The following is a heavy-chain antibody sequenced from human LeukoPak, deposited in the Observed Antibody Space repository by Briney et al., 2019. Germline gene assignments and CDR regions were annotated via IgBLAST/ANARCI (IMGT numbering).Heavy chain of an antibody. Sequence: PGGSLRLSCAASGFTFSNYAMNWVRQAPGKGLGWVSVISTSGSGTYYADSVKGRFAISRDNSKNTLYLQMNSLRAEDTAVYYCAREGCSTTSCYHFDYWGQGTLVTVSS. CDR2: ISTSGSGT. V-gene: IGHV3-23*01. CDR1: GFTFSNYA. D-gene: IGHD2-2*01. J-gene: IGHJ4*02. CDR3: AREGCSTTSCYHFDY.